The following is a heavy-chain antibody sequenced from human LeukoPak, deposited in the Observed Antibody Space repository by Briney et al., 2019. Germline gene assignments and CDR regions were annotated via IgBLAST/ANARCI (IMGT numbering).Heavy chain of an antibody. CDR3: ARDRISINALDM. CDR2: ISHIGST. Sequence: SETLSLTCTVSGASITGHYLTWIRQPPGNGLEWIGYISHIGSTNYNPSLKSRVAISVDTSKNQFSLKLTSVTAADTALYYCARDRISINALDMWGQGTMVTVSS. D-gene: IGHD1-14*01. V-gene: IGHV4-59*11. J-gene: IGHJ3*02. CDR1: GASITGHY.